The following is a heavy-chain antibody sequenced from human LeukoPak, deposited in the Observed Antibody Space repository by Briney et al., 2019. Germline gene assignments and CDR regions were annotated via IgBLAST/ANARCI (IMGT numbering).Heavy chain of an antibody. CDR3: AKGVRGGGVYGV. CDR2: ISYDGSNK. CDR1: GFTVSSYG. V-gene: IGHV3-30*18. Sequence: GGSLRLSCAASGFTVSSYGMHWVRQAPGKGLEWVAVISYDGSNKYYADSVKGRFTISRDNSKNTLYLQMNSLRAEDAAVYFCAKGVRGGGVYGVWGRGTLVTVSS. J-gene: IGHJ4*02. D-gene: IGHD4-17*01.